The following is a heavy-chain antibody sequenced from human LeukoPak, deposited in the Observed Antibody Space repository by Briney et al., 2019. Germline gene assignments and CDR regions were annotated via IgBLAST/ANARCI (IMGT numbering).Heavy chain of an antibody. J-gene: IGHJ4*02. V-gene: IGHV3-7*05. D-gene: IGHD3-16*01. CDR3: AAQGVFSHGGY. Sequence: GGSLRLSCAATGFTFRDYWMTWVRRPPGKGLEWVANIKRDGSAKYYVDSVKGRFTLSRDNAKDVLYLHMNSLRAEDTAVYYCAAQGVFSHGGYWGQGTLVTVSS. CDR2: IKRDGSAK. CDR1: GFTFRDYW.